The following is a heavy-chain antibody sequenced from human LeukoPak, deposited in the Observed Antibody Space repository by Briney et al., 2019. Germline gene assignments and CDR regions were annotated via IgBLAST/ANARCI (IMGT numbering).Heavy chain of an antibody. CDR1: GFTFSSYS. V-gene: IGHV3-21*04. Sequence: PGGSLRLSCAASGFTFSSYSMNWVRQAPGKGLEWVSSISSSSSYIYYADSVKGRFTISRDNAKNSLYLQMNSLRAEDTAVYYCARVLGYSSSWYEYPTDAFEIWGQGTMVTVSS. CDR3: ARVLGYSSSWYEYPTDAFEI. D-gene: IGHD6-13*01. CDR2: ISSSSSYI. J-gene: IGHJ3*02.